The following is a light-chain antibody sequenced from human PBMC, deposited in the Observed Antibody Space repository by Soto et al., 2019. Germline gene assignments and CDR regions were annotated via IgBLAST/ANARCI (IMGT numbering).Light chain of an antibody. J-gene: IGLJ1*01. CDR1: SGDFGGYNY. CDR3: SSYTNSNTLPV. V-gene: IGLV2-14*03. CDR2: GVT. Sequence: QLVLTQPASVSGSPGQSITISCTGTSGDFGGYNYVSWYQHHPGKAPQLLIYGVTNRPSGVSNRFSGSKSGTTASLTISGLQADDEADYYCSSYTNSNTLPVFGTGTKLTVL.